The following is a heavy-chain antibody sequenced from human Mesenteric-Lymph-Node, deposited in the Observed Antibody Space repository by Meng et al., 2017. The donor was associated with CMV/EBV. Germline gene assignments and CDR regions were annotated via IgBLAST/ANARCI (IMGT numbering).Heavy chain of an antibody. D-gene: IGHD4/OR15-4a*01. CDR2: MNPHSGNT. J-gene: IGHJ4*02. V-gene: IGHV1-8*01. CDR3: ARQGAFYYFRY. CDR1: GYTFTNFD. Sequence: ASVKVSCKASGYTFTNFDINWVRQATGQGLEWMGWMNPHSGNTGYAQKFQGRVTMTRNTSITTAYMELSSLRSEDTAVYYCARQGAFYYFRYWGQGSLVTVSS.